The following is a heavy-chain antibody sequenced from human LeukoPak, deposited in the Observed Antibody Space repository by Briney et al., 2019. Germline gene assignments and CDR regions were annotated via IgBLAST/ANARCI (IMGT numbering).Heavy chain of an antibody. V-gene: IGHV4-39*07. CDR3: ARGPQKVVPAGWFDP. CDR2: ICYSGST. D-gene: IGHD2-2*01. CDR1: GGSISSSSYY. J-gene: IGHJ5*02. Sequence: PSETLSLICTVSGGSISSSSYYWGWIRQPPGKGLEWIGSICYSGSTYYNPSLKSRVTISVDTSKNQFSLKLSSVSAADTAVYYCARGPQKVVPAGWFDPWGQGTLVTVSS.